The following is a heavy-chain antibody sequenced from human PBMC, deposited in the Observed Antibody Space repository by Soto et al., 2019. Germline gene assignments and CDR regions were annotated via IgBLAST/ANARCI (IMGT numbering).Heavy chain of an antibody. J-gene: IGHJ3*02. Sequence: SETLSLTCAVYGGSFSGYYWSWIRQPPGKGLEWIGEINHSGSTNYNPSLKSRVTISVDTSKNQFSLKLSPVTAADTAGYYCARAVNLQYQLPMLLGQQLVTPFGLNDAFDIWGQGTMVTVSS. V-gene: IGHV4-34*01. D-gene: IGHD6-13*01. CDR2: INHSGST. CDR1: GGSFSGYY. CDR3: ARAVNLQYQLPMLLGQQLVTPFGLNDAFDI.